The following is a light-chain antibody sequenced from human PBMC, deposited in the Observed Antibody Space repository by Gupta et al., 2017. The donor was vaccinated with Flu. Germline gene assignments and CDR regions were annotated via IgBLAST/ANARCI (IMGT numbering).Light chain of an antibody. V-gene: IGKV2-30*02. CDR1: QSLVHRNGNTY. CDR3: MHCKHWQT. Sequence: DVVMTHSPLSLPVTLGQPASISCRSSQSLVHRNGNTYLTWVQQRPGQSPRRLIYRVSYRDSGDTDRFSGSAEGNDFTLKSSMAEAEDGGVYYCMHCKHWQTFGQGTKVEIK. J-gene: IGKJ1*01. CDR2: RVS.